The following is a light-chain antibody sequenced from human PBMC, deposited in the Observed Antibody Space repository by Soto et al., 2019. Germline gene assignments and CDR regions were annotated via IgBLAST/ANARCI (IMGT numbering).Light chain of an antibody. CDR1: QSVSSY. V-gene: IGKV3-11*01. CDR3: QQRSNWPPWT. J-gene: IGKJ1*01. CDR2: DAS. Sequence: EIVLTQSPATLSLSPGERATLSCRASQSVSSYLAWYQQKPGQAPRLLIYDASNRATGIPARFSGSGSGTDFTLTISRLEPEDFAVYYCQQRSNWPPWTFGQGTKVDNK.